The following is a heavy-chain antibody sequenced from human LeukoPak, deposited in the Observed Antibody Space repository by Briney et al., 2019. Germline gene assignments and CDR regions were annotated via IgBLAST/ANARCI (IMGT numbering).Heavy chain of an antibody. CDR3: ARGGPVAATHKYFQH. CDR1: GYTFTSYD. Sequence: GASVKVSCKASGYTFTSYDINWERQATGQGLEWMGWMHPNSGNTGYAQNFQGRVTMTRNTSISTAYMELSSLRSEDTAVYYCARGGPVAATHKYFQHWGQGTLVTVSS. D-gene: IGHD6-19*01. J-gene: IGHJ1*01. V-gene: IGHV1-8*01. CDR2: MHPNSGNT.